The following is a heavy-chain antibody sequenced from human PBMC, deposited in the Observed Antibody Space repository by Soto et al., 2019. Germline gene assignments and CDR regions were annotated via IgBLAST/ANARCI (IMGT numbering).Heavy chain of an antibody. CDR1: GFTFSAYA. Sequence: EVQLLESGGGLVQPGGSLRLSCAASGFTFSAYAMGWVRQAPGKGLEWVSTIHGGGGATHYADSVKGRFTISRDDSKKALYAQMNSLRAEDTAVYCCAIFEGPPLEYWSLDFWGRGALVTVSS. CDR3: AIFEGPPLEYWSLDF. D-gene: IGHD1-1*01. CDR2: IHGGGGAT. V-gene: IGHV3-23*01. J-gene: IGHJ2*01.